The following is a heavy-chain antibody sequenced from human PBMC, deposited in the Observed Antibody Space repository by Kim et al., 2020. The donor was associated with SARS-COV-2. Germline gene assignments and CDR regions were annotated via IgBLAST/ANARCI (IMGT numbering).Heavy chain of an antibody. D-gene: IGHD3-22*01. CDR1: GFTFSSYA. Sequence: GGSLRLSCAASGFTFSSYAMSWVRQAPGKGLEWVSAISGSGGSTYYADSVKGRFTISRDNSKNTLYLQMNSLRAEDTAVYYCAKTNQYYYDSRSSDYYYYYGMDVWGQGTTVTVSS. CDR3: AKTNQYYYDSRSSDYYYYYGMDV. J-gene: IGHJ6*02. CDR2: ISGSGGST. V-gene: IGHV3-23*01.